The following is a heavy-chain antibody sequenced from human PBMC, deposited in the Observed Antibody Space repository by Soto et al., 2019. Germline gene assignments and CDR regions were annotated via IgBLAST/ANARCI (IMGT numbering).Heavy chain of an antibody. CDR1: GGSIPSIY. D-gene: IGHD5-12*01. V-gene: IGHV4-59*01. CDR2: ISNSGST. Sequence: SETLSLTCAVAGGSIPSIYWSWIRQPPGKGLEWIGYISNSGSTNYNPSLKSRVTISVDTSKNQFSLKLSAVTAADTAVYYCARGSVDMGARDYYMDVWGNGTTVTVSS. J-gene: IGHJ6*03. CDR3: ARGSVDMGARDYYMDV.